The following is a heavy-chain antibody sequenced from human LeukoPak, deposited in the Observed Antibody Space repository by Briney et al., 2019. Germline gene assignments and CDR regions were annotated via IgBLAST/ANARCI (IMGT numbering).Heavy chain of an antibody. Sequence: SVKVSCKASGGTFSSYAISWVRQAPGQGLEWMGRIIPILGIANYAQKFQGRVTITADKSTSTAYMELSSLRSEDTAVYYCARFDGGHYDAFDIWGQGTMVTVSS. CDR2: IIPILGIA. J-gene: IGHJ3*02. CDR1: GGTFSSYA. CDR3: ARFDGGHYDAFDI. D-gene: IGHD2-15*01. V-gene: IGHV1-69*04.